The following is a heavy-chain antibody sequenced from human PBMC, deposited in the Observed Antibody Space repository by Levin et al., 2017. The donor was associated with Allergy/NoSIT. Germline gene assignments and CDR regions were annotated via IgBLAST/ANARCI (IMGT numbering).Heavy chain of an antibody. CDR3: ANSRQWLAFEH. CDR1: GGSITTYY. V-gene: IGHV4-4*08. Sequence: SETLSLTCTVSGGSITTYYWSWFRQPPGKGLEWIGNFYNSGTANYDPSLMSRVTISVDTSKNQLSLELTSVTAADTAVYYCANSRQWLAFEHWGQGALVIVSS. CDR2: FYNSGTA. J-gene: IGHJ4*02. D-gene: IGHD6-19*01.